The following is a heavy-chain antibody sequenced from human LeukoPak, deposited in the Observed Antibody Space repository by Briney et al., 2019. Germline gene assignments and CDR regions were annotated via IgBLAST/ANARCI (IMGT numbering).Heavy chain of an antibody. CDR1: GFSFSSYG. J-gene: IGHJ4*02. V-gene: IGHV3-33*01. CDR3: ARDNPFLSIMFDY. Sequence: PGRSLRLSCAASGFSFSSYGMHWVRQAPGKGLEWVAVIWYDGSNKYFADSVKGRFTISRDNSKNTLSLQMNSLRAEDTAVYYCARDNPFLSIMFDYWGQGTLVTVSS. CDR2: IWYDGSNK.